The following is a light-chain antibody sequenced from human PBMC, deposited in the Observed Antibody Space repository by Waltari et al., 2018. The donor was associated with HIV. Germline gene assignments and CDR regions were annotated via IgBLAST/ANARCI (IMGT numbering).Light chain of an antibody. V-gene: IGLV3-25*03. CDR1: TLHKQY. CDR2: KDR. J-gene: IGLJ2*01. CDR3: QSSDISGNYWV. Sequence: SYGLTQPPSVSVSPGQTATITCSGDTLHKQYGYWYQQKPGHAPVMVIYKDRERPSGIPERFSGSSSATTATLTISGVQPEDEADYYCQSSDISGNYWVLGGGTKLTVL.